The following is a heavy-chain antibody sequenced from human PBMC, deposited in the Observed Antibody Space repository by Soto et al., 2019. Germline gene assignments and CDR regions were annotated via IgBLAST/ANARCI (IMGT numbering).Heavy chain of an antibody. CDR3: VRDRGQPDAFDI. CDR1: EFTFNVYW. J-gene: IGHJ3*02. CDR2: MNRDGTNI. V-gene: IGHV3-74*01. Sequence: EVQLVESGGGLVQPGGSLRLSCAASEFTFNVYWVHWVRQAPGKGLVWVAHMNRDGTNINYADSVKGRFTISRDHAKNALYLQMNSLRAEDTAVYYCVRDRGQPDAFDIWGQGTVVTVSA. D-gene: IGHD1-1*01.